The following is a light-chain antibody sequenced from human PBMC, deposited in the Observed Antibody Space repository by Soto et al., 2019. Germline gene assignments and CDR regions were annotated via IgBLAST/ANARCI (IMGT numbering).Light chain of an antibody. V-gene: IGKV2-30*01. Sequence: DAVMTQSPLSLPVTLGQPASISCKSSQNLLYSDGNTYLNWFQQRPGQSPRRLIAKVSNRDSEVQDRFSGSGSGSDFTLKISRVEAEDVGIYYCMQGTTWPYTFGQGTKLEIK. J-gene: IGKJ2*01. CDR2: KVS. CDR1: QNLLYSDGNTY. CDR3: MQGTTWPYT.